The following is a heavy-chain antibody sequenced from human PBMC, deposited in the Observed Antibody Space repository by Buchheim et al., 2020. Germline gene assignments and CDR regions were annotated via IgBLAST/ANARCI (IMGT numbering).Heavy chain of an antibody. CDR3: ARDLGDCTGGVCPSWGGDY. D-gene: IGHD2-8*02. J-gene: IGHJ4*02. V-gene: IGHV1-46*01. CDR1: GYTFTSYY. CDR2: INPSGGST. Sequence: QVQLVQSGAEVKKPGASVKVSCKASGYTFTSYYMHWVRQAPGQGLEWMGIINPSGGSTSYAQKFQGRVTMTRDTSTRTVYMELSSLRSEDTAVYYCARDLGDCTGGVCPSWGGDYWGQGTL.